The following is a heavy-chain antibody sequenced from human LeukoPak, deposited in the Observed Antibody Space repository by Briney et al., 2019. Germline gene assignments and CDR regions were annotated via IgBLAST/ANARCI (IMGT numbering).Heavy chain of an antibody. CDR3: AKDQVGANDY. V-gene: IGHV3-30*02. CDR1: GFTFSSYG. Sequence: GGSLRLSCAASGFTFSSYGMHWVRQAPGKGLEWVAFIRYDGSNKYYADSVKGRFTVSRDNSKNTLYLQMNSLRTDDTAVYYCAKDQVGANDYWGQGTLVTVSS. CDR2: IRYDGSNK. D-gene: IGHD1-26*01. J-gene: IGHJ4*02.